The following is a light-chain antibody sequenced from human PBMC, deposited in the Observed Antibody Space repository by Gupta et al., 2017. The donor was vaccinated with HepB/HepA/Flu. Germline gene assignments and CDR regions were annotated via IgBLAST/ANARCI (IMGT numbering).Light chain of an antibody. V-gene: IGLV3-1*01. Sequence: YELTQPPSVCVSPGQTASITCSADKLGNKFVCWYHQRPGQSPVLVIYQDTKRPSGIPERLSGSNSGNTATLTITGTQAADEGSYYCQAWDSGTVLFGGGTKLAVL. CDR3: QAWDSGTVL. J-gene: IGLJ3*02. CDR1: KLGNKF. CDR2: QDT.